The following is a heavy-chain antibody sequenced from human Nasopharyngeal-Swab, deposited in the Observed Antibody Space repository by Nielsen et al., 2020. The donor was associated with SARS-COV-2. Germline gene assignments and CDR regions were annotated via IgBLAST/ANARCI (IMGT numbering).Heavy chain of an antibody. CDR2: IYYSGST. Sequence: SETLSLTCTVSGGSISSSRYYWGWIRQPPGKGLEWIGSIYYSGSTYYNPSLKRRVTISVDTSKNQFSLKLSSVTAADTAVYYCARGVISSFDAFDIWGQGTMVTVSS. V-gene: IGHV4-39*01. CDR3: ARGVISSFDAFDI. CDR1: GGSISSSRYY. D-gene: IGHD3-16*02. J-gene: IGHJ3*02.